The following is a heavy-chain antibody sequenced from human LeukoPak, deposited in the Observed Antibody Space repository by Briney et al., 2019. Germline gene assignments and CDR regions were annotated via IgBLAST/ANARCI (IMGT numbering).Heavy chain of an antibody. D-gene: IGHD3-22*01. J-gene: IGHJ4*02. Sequence: PSETLSLTCTVSDGSISSNYWSWIRQPPGKGLEWVAHIYYSGSTYYKPSLKSRFTISIDTSKNKFYLKLSSVTAADTAVYYCARDREYGSSGYGFWGQGTLVTVSS. CDR2: IYYSGST. CDR1: DGSISSNY. CDR3: ARDREYGSSGYGF. V-gene: IGHV4-59*12.